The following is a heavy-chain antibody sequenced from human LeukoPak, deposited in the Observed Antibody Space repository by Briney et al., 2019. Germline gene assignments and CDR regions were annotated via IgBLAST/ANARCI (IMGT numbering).Heavy chain of an antibody. CDR3: ARKLLWFGEPSFDY. D-gene: IGHD3-10*01. Sequence: ASVKVSCKASGYTFTSYGMSWVRQAPGQGLEGMGWISAYNGNTNYAQKLQGRVTMTTDTSTSTAYMELRSLRSDDTAVYYCARKLLWFGEPSFDYWGQGTLVTVSS. J-gene: IGHJ4*02. CDR2: ISAYNGNT. CDR1: GYTFTSYG. V-gene: IGHV1-18*01.